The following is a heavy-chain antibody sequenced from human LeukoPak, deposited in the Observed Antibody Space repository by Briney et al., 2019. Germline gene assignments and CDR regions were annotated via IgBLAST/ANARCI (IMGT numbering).Heavy chain of an antibody. J-gene: IGHJ3*02. D-gene: IGHD6-13*01. CDR3: ASSAAFPSDAFDI. V-gene: IGHV3-23*01. CDR2: ISGSGGST. Sequence: PGGSLRLSCAASGFTLSSYWMHWVRQAPGKGLEWVSAISGSGGSTYYADSVKGRFTISRDNSKNTLYLQMNSLRAKDTAVYYCASSAAFPSDAFDIWGQGTMVTVSS. CDR1: GFTLSSYW.